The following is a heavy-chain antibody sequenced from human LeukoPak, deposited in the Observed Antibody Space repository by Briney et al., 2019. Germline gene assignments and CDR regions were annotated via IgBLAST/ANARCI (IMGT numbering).Heavy chain of an antibody. CDR3: ARDYKYAFDN. V-gene: IGHV3-48*01. D-gene: IGHD5-24*01. J-gene: IGHJ4*02. Sequence: GGSLRLSCAASGFTFSDYSMNWVRQAPGKGLEWISYIGIDSGNTNYADSVKGRFTISGDQAKNSLYPQMNSLRVEDPAVYYCARDYKYAFDNWGQGPLVTVPS. CDR2: IGIDSGNT. CDR1: GFTFSDYS.